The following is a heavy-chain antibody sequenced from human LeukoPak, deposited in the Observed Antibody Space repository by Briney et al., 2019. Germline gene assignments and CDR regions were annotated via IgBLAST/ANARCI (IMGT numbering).Heavy chain of an antibody. CDR3: AIPREGRDSGYVPAFDI. CDR2: IIPIFGTA. J-gene: IGHJ3*02. CDR1: GGTFSSYA. V-gene: IGHV1-69*05. D-gene: IGHD5-12*01. Sequence: ASVKVSCKASGGTFSSYAISWVRQAPGQGLEWMGGIIPIFGTANYAQKFQGRVTITTDESTSTAYMELSSLRSEDTAVYYCAIPREGRDSGYVPAFDIWGQGTMVTVSS.